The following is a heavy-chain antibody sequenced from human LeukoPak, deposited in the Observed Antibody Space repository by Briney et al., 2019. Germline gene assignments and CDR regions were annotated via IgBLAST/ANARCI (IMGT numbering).Heavy chain of an antibody. J-gene: IGHJ4*02. D-gene: IGHD4-17*01. CDR1: GYTFTGYY. Sequence: ASVKVSCKASGYTFTGYYMHWVRQAPGQGLEWMGWINPNSGGTNYAQKFQGRVTMTRDTSISTAYMELSRLRSDDTAVYYCARDGRGFYYGDYVLVYWGQGTLVTVSS. V-gene: IGHV1-2*02. CDR3: ARDGRGFYYGDYVLVY. CDR2: INPNSGGT.